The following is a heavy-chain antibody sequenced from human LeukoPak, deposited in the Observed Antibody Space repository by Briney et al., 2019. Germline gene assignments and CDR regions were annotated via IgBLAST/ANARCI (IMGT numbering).Heavy chain of an antibody. CDR2: MNPNSGNT. D-gene: IGHD6-19*01. CDR1: GYTFTSYD. V-gene: IGHV1-8*01. J-gene: IGHJ4*02. Sequence: ASVKVSCKASGYTFTSYDINWVRQATGQGLAWMGWMNPNSGNTGYAQKFQGRVTMTRNTSISTAYMELSSLKSEDTAVYYCARRDTVAGQLYWGQGTLVTVSS. CDR3: ARRDTVAGQLY.